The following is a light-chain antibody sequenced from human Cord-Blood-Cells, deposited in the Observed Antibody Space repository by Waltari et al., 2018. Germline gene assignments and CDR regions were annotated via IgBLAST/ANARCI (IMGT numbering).Light chain of an antibody. V-gene: IGKV1-39*01. CDR3: QKSYSTPRP. CDR2: AAS. J-gene: IGKJ2*01. CDR1: QSISSY. Sequence: DIQMTHSPSSPSASVVDRVTITCCASQSISSYLIWYQQKPGKPPNLLIYAASSLQSAVPLSVSGRESGTDFALNISSLQPEDFATYYCQKSYSTPRPFGQGTTVAIK.